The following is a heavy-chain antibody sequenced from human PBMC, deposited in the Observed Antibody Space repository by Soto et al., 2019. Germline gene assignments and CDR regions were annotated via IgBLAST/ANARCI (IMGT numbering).Heavy chain of an antibody. V-gene: IGHV4-39*01. CDR2: IYYSGST. J-gene: IGHJ4*01. D-gene: IGHD2-2*01. CDR1: GGSIISSSYY. Sequence: SETLSLTCTVSGGSIISSSYYWVWIRQPPGKGLEWIGSIYYSGSTYYNPSLKSRVTISVDTSKNQFSLKLSSVTAADTAVYYCARLIHCKTTSCYFDYWGQGTLVTVSS. CDR3: ARLIHCKTTSCYFDY.